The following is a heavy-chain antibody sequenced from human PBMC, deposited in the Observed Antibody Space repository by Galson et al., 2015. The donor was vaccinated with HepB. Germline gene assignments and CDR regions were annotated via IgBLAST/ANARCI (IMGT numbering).Heavy chain of an antibody. CDR3: ARGLGDDYEGNNGIYYYYYGMDV. Sequence: SLRLSCAASGFTFSSYSMNWVRQAPGKGLEWVSYISSSSSTIYYADSVKGRFTISRDNAKNSLYLQMNSLRDEDTAVYYCARGLGDDYEGNNGIYYYYYGMDVWGQGTTVTVSS. D-gene: IGHD3-16*01. J-gene: IGHJ6*02. CDR2: ISSSSSTI. V-gene: IGHV3-48*02. CDR1: GFTFSSYS.